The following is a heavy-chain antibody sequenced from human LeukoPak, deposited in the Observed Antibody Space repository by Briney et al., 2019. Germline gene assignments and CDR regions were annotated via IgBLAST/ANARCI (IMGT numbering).Heavy chain of an antibody. CDR1: GFTFSSYA. V-gene: IGHV3-30*02. CDR2: IRYDGSNK. J-gene: IGHJ6*02. Sequence: GGSLRLSCAASGFTFSSYAMSWVRQAPGKGLEWVAFIRYDGSNKYYADSVKGRFTISRDNAKNSLYLQMNSLRAEDTAVYYCDPHCSSTSCYLYGMDVWGQGTTVTVSS. CDR3: DPHCSSTSCYLYGMDV. D-gene: IGHD2-2*01.